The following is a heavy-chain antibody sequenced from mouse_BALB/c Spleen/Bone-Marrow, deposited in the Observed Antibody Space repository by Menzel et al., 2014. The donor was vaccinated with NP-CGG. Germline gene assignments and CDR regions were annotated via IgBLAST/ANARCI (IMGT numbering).Heavy chain of an antibody. V-gene: IGHV1-14*01. Sequence: EVQLQESGPDLVKPGASVKMSCKASGYTFTNYIMHWVKQTPGQGLEWIGYINPYNDDTKYNEKFKNKATLTSDKSSSTAYMELSSLTSDDSAIYYCAPNYYGKGYFDYWGQGTTLTVFS. J-gene: IGHJ2*01. CDR2: INPYNDDT. CDR1: GYTFTNYI. D-gene: IGHD1-1*01. CDR3: APNYYGKGYFDY.